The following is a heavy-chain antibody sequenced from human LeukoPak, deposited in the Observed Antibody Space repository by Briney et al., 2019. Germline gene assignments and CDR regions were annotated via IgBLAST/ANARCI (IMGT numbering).Heavy chain of an antibody. V-gene: IGHV3-21*01. D-gene: IGHD3-3*01. J-gene: IGHJ3*02. Sequence: GSLRLSCAASGFTFSSYSMNWVRQAPGKGLEWVSSISSSSSYIYYADSVKGRFTISRDNAKNSLYLQMNSLRAEDTAVYYCAGVGDYDFWSAPMGAFDIWGQGTMVTVSS. CDR2: ISSSSSYI. CDR1: GFTFSSYS. CDR3: AGVGDYDFWSAPMGAFDI.